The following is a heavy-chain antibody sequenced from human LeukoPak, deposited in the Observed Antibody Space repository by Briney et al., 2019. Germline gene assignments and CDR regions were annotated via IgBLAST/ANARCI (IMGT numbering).Heavy chain of an antibody. J-gene: IGHJ3*02. CDR2: ISSSGSTI. Sequence: QTGGSLRLSCAASGFTFSSYEMNWVRQAPGKGLEWVSYISSSGSTIYYADSVKGRFTISRDNAKNSLYLQMNSLRAEDTAVYYCARGVKGYCSSTSCPGAFDIWGQGTMVTVSS. D-gene: IGHD2-2*01. CDR1: GFTFSSYE. V-gene: IGHV3-48*03. CDR3: ARGVKGYCSSTSCPGAFDI.